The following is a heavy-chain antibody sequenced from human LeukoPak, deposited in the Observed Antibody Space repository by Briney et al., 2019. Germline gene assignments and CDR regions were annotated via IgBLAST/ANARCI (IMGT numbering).Heavy chain of an antibody. CDR3: ARDPYSHDSSGFSYFLQY. J-gene: IGHJ4*02. CDR2: VSYDGDFK. CDR1: GFTFSNFW. D-gene: IGHD6-19*01. V-gene: IGHV3-30-3*01. Sequence: AGGSLRLSCAASGFTFSNFWMNWVRQAPGKGLEWVAVVSYDGDFKLYGDSVKGRFTISRDNSQNMLFLQMNDLRPQDAATYFCARDPYSHDSSGFSYFLQYWGQGTVVTVSS.